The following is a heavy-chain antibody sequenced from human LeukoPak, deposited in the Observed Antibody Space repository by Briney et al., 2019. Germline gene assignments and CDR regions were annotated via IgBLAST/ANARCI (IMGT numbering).Heavy chain of an antibody. J-gene: IGHJ4*02. Sequence: PGGSLRLSCAASGFTFNTYTMNWVRQAPGKGLEWVSSVTASSTAIYSADSVKGRFTISRDNAKNFLYLQRNSLRAEDTAVYYCARTHYDILTGYNPYFDYWGQGILVTVSS. CDR3: ARTHYDILTGYNPYFDY. CDR2: VTASSTAI. CDR1: GFTFNTYT. D-gene: IGHD3-9*01. V-gene: IGHV3-21*01.